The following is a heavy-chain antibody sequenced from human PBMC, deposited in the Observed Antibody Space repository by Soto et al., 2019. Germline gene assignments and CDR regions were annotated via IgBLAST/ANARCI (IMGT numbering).Heavy chain of an antibody. CDR3: ARDVLDFWSGYIPRRNWFDP. V-gene: IGHV1-18*01. CDR1: GYTFTSYG. D-gene: IGHD3-3*01. CDR2: ISAYNGNT. J-gene: IGHJ5*02. Sequence: ASVKVSCKASGYTFTSYGISWVRQAPGQGLEWMGWISAYNGNTNYAQKLQGRVTMTTDTSTSTAYMELRSLRSDDTAVYYCARDVLDFWSGYIPRRNWFDPWGQGTLVTVSS.